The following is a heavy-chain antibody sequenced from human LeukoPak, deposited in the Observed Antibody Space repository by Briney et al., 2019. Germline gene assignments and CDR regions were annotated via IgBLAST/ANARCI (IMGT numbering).Heavy chain of an antibody. Sequence: SGGSLRLSCAASGFTFSSYWMSWVRQPPGKGLEWIGSIYYSGTSFYNPSLKSRVTISVDTSRNQFSLKLNSVTAADTAVYYCASYGSGSYRASDYWGQGTLVTVSS. CDR2: IYYSGTS. J-gene: IGHJ4*02. D-gene: IGHD3-10*01. V-gene: IGHV4-39*01. CDR1: GFTFSSYW. CDR3: ASYGSGSYRASDY.